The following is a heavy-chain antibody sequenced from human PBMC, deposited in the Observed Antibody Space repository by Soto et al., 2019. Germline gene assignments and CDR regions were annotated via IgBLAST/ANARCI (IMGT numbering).Heavy chain of an antibody. CDR1: GYTFTSYG. CDR3: DRDPWTYYYDSGGYYSFDY. J-gene: IGHJ4*02. CDR2: ISAYNGNT. D-gene: IGHD3-22*01. V-gene: IGHV1-18*04. Sequence: ASVKVSCKASGYTFTSYGISWVRQAPGQVLEWMGWISAYNGNTNYAQKLQGRVSMITDTSANTDYMELRSLGSDETAVYSCDRDPWTYYYDSGGYYSFDYWGQGTLVTVSS.